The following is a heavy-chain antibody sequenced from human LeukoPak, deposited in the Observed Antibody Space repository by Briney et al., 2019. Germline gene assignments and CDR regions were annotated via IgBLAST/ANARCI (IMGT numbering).Heavy chain of an antibody. J-gene: IGHJ4*02. CDR1: GFTFSSYA. CDR2: ISYDGSNK. D-gene: IGHD4-17*01. CDR3: AREYGDYAPFDY. V-gene: IGHV3-30-3*01. Sequence: RPEGSLRLSCAASGFTFSSYAMHWVRQAPGKGLEWVAVISYDGSNKYYADSVKGRFTISRDNSKNTLYLQMNSLRAEDTAVYYCAREYGDYAPFDYWGQGTLVTVSS.